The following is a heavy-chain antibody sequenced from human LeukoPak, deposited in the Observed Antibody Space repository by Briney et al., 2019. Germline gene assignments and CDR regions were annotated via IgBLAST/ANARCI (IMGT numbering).Heavy chain of an antibody. CDR3: ANNLWCSSGEEDH. Sequence: GGSLRLSCAASGFTFSSYAMSWVRQAPGKGLEWVSAISGSGGSTYYADSVKGRFTISRDNSKNTLYLQMNSLRAEDTAVYYCANNLWCSSGEEDHWGQGTLVTVSS. CDR1: GFTFSSYA. D-gene: IGHD6-25*01. V-gene: IGHV3-23*01. CDR2: ISGSGGST. J-gene: IGHJ4*02.